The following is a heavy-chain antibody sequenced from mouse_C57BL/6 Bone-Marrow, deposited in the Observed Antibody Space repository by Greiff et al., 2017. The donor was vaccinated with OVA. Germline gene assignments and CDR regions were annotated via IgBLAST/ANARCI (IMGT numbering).Heavy chain of an antibody. CDR1: GYTFTSYW. J-gene: IGHJ3*01. D-gene: IGHD1-1*01. CDR2: IYPGSGST. CDR3: AREEEFTTVVPFAY. V-gene: IGHV1-55*01. Sequence: QVQLQQPGAELVKPGASVKMSCKASGYTFTSYWITWVKQRPGQGLEWIGDIYPGSGSTNYNEKFKSKATLTVDTSSSTAYMQLSSLTSEDSAVYYCAREEEFTTVVPFAYWGQGTLVTVSA.